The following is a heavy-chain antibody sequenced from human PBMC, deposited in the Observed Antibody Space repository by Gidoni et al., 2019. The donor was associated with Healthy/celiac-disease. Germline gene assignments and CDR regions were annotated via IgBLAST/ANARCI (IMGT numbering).Heavy chain of an antibody. V-gene: IGHV4-59*01. Sequence: QVQLQESGPGLVKPSETLSLTCTVSGGSISSYYWSWIRQPPGKGLEWIGYIYYNGSTNYNPSLKSRVTISVDTSKNQFSLKLSSVTAADTAVYYCAGWYYYDSSGYLVEDYWVQGTLVTVSS. J-gene: IGHJ4*02. CDR1: GGSISSYY. CDR2: IYYNGST. D-gene: IGHD3-22*01. CDR3: AGWYYYDSSGYLVEDY.